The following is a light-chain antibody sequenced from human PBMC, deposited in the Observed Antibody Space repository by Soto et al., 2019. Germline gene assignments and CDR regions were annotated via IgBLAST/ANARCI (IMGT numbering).Light chain of an antibody. CDR1: SGSIDSNY. Sequence: NFMLTQPHSVSASPGKTVTISCTRSSGSIDSNYVQWYQQRPGSAPTTVIHEDNQRPSGVPDRFSGSIHSSSNSASLTISGLKTEDEADYYCQSYDGSTWVFGGGTKLTVL. CDR2: EDN. CDR3: QSYDGSTWV. J-gene: IGLJ3*02. V-gene: IGLV6-57*03.